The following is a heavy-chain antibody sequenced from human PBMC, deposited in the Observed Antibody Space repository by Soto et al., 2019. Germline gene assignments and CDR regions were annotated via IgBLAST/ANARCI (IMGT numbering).Heavy chain of an antibody. D-gene: IGHD6-6*01. CDR1: GIPFSNHA. CDR2: INYNGGTT. CDR3: VTWGGIEARNLDH. V-gene: IGHV3-64D*06. Sequence: EGSLRLSCSASGIPFSNHAMHWVRQAPGKGLEYVSAINYNGGTTYYVDFVKGRFTISRDNSKNTLYLQMSSLKVEDTAMYHCVTWGGIEARNLDHWGQGSLVTVSS. J-gene: IGHJ4*02.